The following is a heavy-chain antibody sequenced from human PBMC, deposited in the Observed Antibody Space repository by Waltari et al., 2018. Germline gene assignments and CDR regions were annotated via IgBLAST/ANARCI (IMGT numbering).Heavy chain of an antibody. CDR3: ASPSLGSVSYWAFDI. Sequence: EVQLVESGGGLVQPGGSLRLSCAASGITFSNYRMNWVRQAPGGGLEWVLYIGTTSSSISYADSGKGRFTIARDNAKNSLYLQMNSLRDEDTAVYYCASPSLGSVSYWAFDIWGQGTMVTVSS. CDR2: IGTTSSSI. V-gene: IGHV3-48*02. CDR1: GITFSNYR. D-gene: IGHD3-10*01. J-gene: IGHJ3*02.